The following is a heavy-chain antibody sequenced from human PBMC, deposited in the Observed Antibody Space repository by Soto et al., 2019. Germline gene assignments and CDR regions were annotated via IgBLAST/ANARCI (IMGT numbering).Heavy chain of an antibody. Sequence: SVKVSCKASGGIFNNYAISWVRQAPGQGLEWMGGIIPVFGTTNYAQKFQGRITITADESTSTAYMEMSSLRSADTAVFYCAREYSNSPEAFDLWGQGTLVTVSS. CDR1: GGIFNNYA. CDR2: IIPVFGTT. V-gene: IGHV1-69*13. J-gene: IGHJ4*02. CDR3: AREYSNSPEAFDL. D-gene: IGHD6-6*01.